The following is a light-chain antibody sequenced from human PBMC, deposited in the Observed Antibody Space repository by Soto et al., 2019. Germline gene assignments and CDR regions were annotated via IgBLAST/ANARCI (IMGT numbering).Light chain of an antibody. CDR1: QSVSSSY. V-gene: IGKV3-20*01. CDR3: QQYGTTPWT. J-gene: IGKJ1*01. CDR2: DAS. Sequence: EIVLAQSPGTLSLSPGERATLSCRASQSVSSSYLAWYQQKPDQAPRLLIYDASSRATGIPDRFSGSGSGTDFTLTISRLEPEDSAVYYCQQYGTTPWTFGQGTKVEI.